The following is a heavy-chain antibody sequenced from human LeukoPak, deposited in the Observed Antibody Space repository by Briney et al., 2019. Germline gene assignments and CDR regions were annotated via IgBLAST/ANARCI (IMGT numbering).Heavy chain of an antibody. CDR2: ISSSSSYT. Sequence: GGALRLSCAPSVFTFSDYYMSWIRQAPGKGLERISYISSSSSYTNYADSVKGRFTISRDNAKNSLYLQMNSLRAEDTAVYYCASFPYCRSTSCSSPWGQGTMVTVSS. CDR1: VFTFSDYY. J-gene: IGHJ5*02. CDR3: ASFPYCRSTSCSSP. D-gene: IGHD2-2*01. V-gene: IGHV3-11*03.